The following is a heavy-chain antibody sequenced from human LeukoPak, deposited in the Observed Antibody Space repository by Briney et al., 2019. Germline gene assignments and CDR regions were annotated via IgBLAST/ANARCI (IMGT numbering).Heavy chain of an antibody. J-gene: IGHJ4*02. CDR1: GFTVSSNY. V-gene: IGHV3-53*05. D-gene: IGHD4-17*01. Sequence: GGSLRLSCAASGFTVSSNYMSWVRQAPGKGLEWVSVIYSGGSTYYADSVKGRFTISRDNSNNTLYLQMNSLRAEDTAVYYCAKDLTTVTSQGDYWGQGTLVTVSS. CDR3: AKDLTTVTSQGDY. CDR2: IYSGGST.